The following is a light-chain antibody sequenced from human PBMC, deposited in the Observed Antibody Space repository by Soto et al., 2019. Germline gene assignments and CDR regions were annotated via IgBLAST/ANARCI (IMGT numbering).Light chain of an antibody. CDR1: QSISNNY. J-gene: IGKJ1*01. Sequence: EIVLTQSPGPLSLSPGERATISCRASQSISNNYFACYQQKPRQAPRLLFYAASIRATGIPDGCSGSWSGTVSTLTISRLEPDDFAVYYCQQYGSSGTFGQGTKVEIK. CDR3: QQYGSSGT. V-gene: IGKV3-20*01. CDR2: AAS.